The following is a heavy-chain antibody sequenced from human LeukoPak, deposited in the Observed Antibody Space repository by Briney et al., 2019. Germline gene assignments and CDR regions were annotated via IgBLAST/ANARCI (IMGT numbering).Heavy chain of an antibody. CDR1: GFTFSGSR. J-gene: IGHJ4*02. Sequence: PGGSLRLSCAASGFTFSGSRMTWVRQTPGKGPELVAHINPDGNEQFYMDPVKGRFSITGDNAANSVYLQMNSLRVEDTALYYCARAGVGVTILDYWGQGTLVTVSS. CDR3: ARAGVGVTILDY. CDR2: INPDGNEQ. V-gene: IGHV3-7*01. D-gene: IGHD3-10*01.